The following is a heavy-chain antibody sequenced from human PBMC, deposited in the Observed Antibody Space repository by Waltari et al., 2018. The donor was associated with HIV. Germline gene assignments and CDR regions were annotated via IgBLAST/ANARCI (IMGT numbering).Heavy chain of an antibody. CDR1: GFTFSNAW. D-gene: IGHD6-19*01. CDR3: TTLGYSSGWTAAY. J-gene: IGHJ4*02. Sequence: EVQLVESGGGLVKPGGSLRLSCAASGFTFSNAWMSWVRQAPGKGLEWVGRIKSKTDGGTTDYAAPVKGRFTISRDDSKNTLYLQMNSLKTEDTAVYYCTTLGYSSGWTAAYWGQGTLVTVSS. CDR2: IKSKTDGGTT. V-gene: IGHV3-15*01.